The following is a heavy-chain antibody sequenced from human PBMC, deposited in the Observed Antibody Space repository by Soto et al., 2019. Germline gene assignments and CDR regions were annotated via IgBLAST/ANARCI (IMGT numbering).Heavy chain of an antibody. J-gene: IGHJ4*02. V-gene: IGHV3-30*18. D-gene: IGHD6-6*01. CDR1: GITFTTYG. CDR2: VSYDGSHK. CDR3: AKEMYPRTVLDSSSPWGDY. Sequence: QVQLVQSGGGVIQPGKSPRLSCAASGITFTTYGMHWVRQTPGKGLEWVAVVSYDGSHKYYADSVKGRFTISRDDSKNTLYLQMNSLRVEDTAVYYCAKEMYPRTVLDSSSPWGDYWGQGTLVSVSS.